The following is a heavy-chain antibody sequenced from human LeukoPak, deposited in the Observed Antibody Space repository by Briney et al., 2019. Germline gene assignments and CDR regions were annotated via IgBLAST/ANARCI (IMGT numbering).Heavy chain of an antibody. J-gene: IGHJ4*02. CDR1: GFTFSSYG. CDR3: ARPGAGY. V-gene: IGHV3-30*03. CDR2: ISYDGSNK. Sequence: GRSLRLSCAASGFTFSSYGMHWVRQAPGKGLEWVAVISYDGSNKYYADSVKGRFTISRDNAKNSLYLQMNSLRAEDTAVYYCARPGAGYWGQGTLVTVSS.